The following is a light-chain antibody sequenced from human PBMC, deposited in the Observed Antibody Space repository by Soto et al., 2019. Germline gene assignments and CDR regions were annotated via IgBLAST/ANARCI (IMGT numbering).Light chain of an antibody. CDR3: QQYHMWPPT. CDR1: QSVNTA. CDR2: AAF. V-gene: IGKV3-15*01. J-gene: IGKJ1*01. Sequence: EIVMTQSPATLSVSPGERASLSCRASQSVNTAVAWYQQKPGQVPRLLIYAAFTRATGVPARFSGSGSGTEFTLIISSLQSEDFVSYYCQQYHMWPPTFGQGTKVDIK.